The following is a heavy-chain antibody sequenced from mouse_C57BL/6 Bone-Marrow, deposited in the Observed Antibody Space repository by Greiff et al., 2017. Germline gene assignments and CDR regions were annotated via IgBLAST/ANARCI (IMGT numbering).Heavy chain of an antibody. CDR1: GYTFTDYN. V-gene: IGHV1-22*01. J-gene: IGHJ4*01. Sequence: EVQLQQSGPELVKPGASVKMSCKASGYTFTDYNMHWVKQSHGKSLEWIGYINPNNGGTSYNQKFKGKATLTVNKSSSTAYMELRSLTSEDSAVYYCAYYSNYEREMDYWGQGTSVTVSS. D-gene: IGHD2-5*01. CDR2: INPNNGGT. CDR3: AYYSNYEREMDY.